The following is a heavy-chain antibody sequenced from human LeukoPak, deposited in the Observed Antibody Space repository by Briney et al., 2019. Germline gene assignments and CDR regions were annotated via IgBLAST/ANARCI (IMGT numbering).Heavy chain of an antibody. CDR3: ARRGAVAGTFDY. J-gene: IGHJ4*02. D-gene: IGHD6-19*01. V-gene: IGHV3-23*01. CDR2: ISGSGGST. CDR1: GFTFSSYA. Sequence: GGSLRLSCAASGFTFSSYAMSWVRQAPGKGLEWVSAISGSGGSTYYADSVKGRLTISRDNAKNTVYLQMNSLRAEDTAVYYCARRGAVAGTFDYWGQGTLVTVSS.